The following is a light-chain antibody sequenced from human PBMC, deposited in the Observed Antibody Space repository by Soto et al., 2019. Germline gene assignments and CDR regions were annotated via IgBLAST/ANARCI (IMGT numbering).Light chain of an antibody. V-gene: IGLV1-40*01. Sequence: QSVLTQPPSVSGAPGQRVTISCTGCSSNIGAGYDVHWYQQLPGTAPKILIYGNINRPSGVPDRFSGSKSGTSASLAITGLQAEDEADYYCQSYDSSLSVVFGGGTKLTVL. CDR3: QSYDSSLSVV. CDR2: GNI. J-gene: IGLJ2*01. CDR1: SSNIGAGYD.